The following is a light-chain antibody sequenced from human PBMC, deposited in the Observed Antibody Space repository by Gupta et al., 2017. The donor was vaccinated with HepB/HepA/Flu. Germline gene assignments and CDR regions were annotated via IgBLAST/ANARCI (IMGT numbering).Light chain of an antibody. CDR3: QRYGNSPFT. Sequence: ENVLTQSPGTLSLSPGERASLSCRASQSVGANFVAWYQQKPGQAPRLLIYAASNRATGVPERFSGSGSVTDFTLTISKLESEDFAVYYCQRYGNSPFTFGPGTKVDLK. CDR2: AAS. CDR1: QSVGANF. V-gene: IGKV3-20*01. J-gene: IGKJ3*01.